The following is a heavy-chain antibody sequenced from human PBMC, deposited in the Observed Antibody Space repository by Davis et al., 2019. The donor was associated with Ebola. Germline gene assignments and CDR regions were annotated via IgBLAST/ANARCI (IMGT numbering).Heavy chain of an antibody. V-gene: IGHV4-61*05. J-gene: IGHJ2*01. Sequence: MPSETLSLTCTVSGASISSRSYYWGWIRQPPGKGLEWMGYVSHTGSTYYNPSLKSRLTMSVDTSKNQLSVHLASLTAADTAVYYCARRRGTYPDWYLDLWGRGTLVIVSS. CDR3: ARRRGTYPDWYLDL. CDR2: VSHTGST. CDR1: GASISSRSYY.